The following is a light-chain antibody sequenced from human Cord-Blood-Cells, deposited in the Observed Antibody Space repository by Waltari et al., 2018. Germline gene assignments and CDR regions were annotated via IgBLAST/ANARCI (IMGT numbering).Light chain of an antibody. V-gene: IGKV3-20*01. CDR3: QQYGSSPWT. Sequence: LSCRASQSVSSSYLAWYQQKPGQAPRLLIYGASSRATGIPDRFSGSGSGTDFTLTISRLEPEDFAVYYCQQYGSSPWTFGQGTKVEIK. J-gene: IGKJ1*01. CDR1: QSVSSSY. CDR2: GAS.